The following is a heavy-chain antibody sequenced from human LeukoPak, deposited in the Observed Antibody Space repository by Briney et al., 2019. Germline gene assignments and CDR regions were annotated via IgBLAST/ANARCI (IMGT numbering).Heavy chain of an antibody. D-gene: IGHD3-10*01. CDR3: ARDRGVRGFDP. CDR1: GFTFSAFA. Sequence: GGSLRLSCAASGFTFSAFAMTWVRQAPGKGLEWVSTITDDGYNTYSADSVKGRITFSRDNSKNTLSLQLRSLRAEDTAVYYCARDRGVRGFDPWGQGTLVTVSS. CDR2: ITDDGYNT. J-gene: IGHJ5*02. V-gene: IGHV3-23*01.